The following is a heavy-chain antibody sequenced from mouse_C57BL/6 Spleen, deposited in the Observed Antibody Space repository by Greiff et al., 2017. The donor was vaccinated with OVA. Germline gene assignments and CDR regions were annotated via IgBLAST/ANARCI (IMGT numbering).Heavy chain of an antibody. V-gene: IGHV1-63*01. CDR1: GYTFTNYW. CDR2: IYPGGGYT. CDR3: ARKGYGDDYEAWFAY. Sequence: VQLQQSGAELVRPGTSVKMSCKASGYTFTNYWIGWAKQRPGHGLEWIGDIYPGGGYTNYNEQFKGKATLTADKSSSTAYMQFSSLTSEDSAIYYGARKGYGDDYEAWFAYWGQGTLVTVSA. D-gene: IGHD2-4*01. J-gene: IGHJ3*01.